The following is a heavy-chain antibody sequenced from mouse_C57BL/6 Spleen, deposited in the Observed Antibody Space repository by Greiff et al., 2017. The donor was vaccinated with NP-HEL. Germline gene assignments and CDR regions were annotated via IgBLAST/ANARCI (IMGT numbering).Heavy chain of an antibody. V-gene: IGHV5-17*01. CDR1: GFTFSDYG. CDR2: ISSGSSTI. Sequence: EVQVVESGGGLVKPGGSLKLSCAASGFTFSDYGLHWVRQAPEKGLEWVAYISSGSSTIYYADTVKGRFTISRDNAKNTLFLQMTSLRSEDTAMYYCARGSPYWYFDVWGTGTTVTVSS. D-gene: IGHD1-1*01. CDR3: ARGSPYWYFDV. J-gene: IGHJ1*03.